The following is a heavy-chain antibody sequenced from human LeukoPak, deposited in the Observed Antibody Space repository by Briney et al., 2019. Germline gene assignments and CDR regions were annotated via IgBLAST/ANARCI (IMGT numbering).Heavy chain of an antibody. J-gene: IGHJ6*03. CDR2: IIPIFGTA. CDR3: AREAASTMDV. D-gene: IGHD6-25*01. Sequence: ASVKVSCKASGGTFSSYAIIWVRQAPGQGLEWMGGIIPIFGTANYAQKFQGRVTITTGESTTTAYMELSSLRSEDTAVYYCAREAASTMDVWGKGTTVTVSS. CDR1: GGTFSSYA. V-gene: IGHV1-69*05.